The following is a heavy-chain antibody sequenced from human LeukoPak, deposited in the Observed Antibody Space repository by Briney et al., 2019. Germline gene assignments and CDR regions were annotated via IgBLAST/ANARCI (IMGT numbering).Heavy chain of an antibody. CDR1: GGSFSGYY. Sequence: PSETLSLTCAVYGGSFSGYYWSWIRQPPGKGLEWKGEINHSGSTNYNTSLKSRVTISVDTYKNQFSLKLSSVTAADTAGHYCARVSGINMIVVVQSDGFDIWGQGTMVSVSS. CDR2: INHSGST. V-gene: IGHV4-34*01. D-gene: IGHD3-22*01. CDR3: ARVSGINMIVVVQSDGFDI. J-gene: IGHJ3*02.